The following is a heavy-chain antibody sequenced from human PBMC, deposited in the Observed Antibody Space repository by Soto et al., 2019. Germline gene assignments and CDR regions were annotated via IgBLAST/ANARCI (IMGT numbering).Heavy chain of an antibody. J-gene: IGHJ6*02. CDR2: TYYKSKWFN. CDR3: AREVYSDLSKNYYYGVDV. CDR1: GDSVSTNSVA. D-gene: IGHD2-21*01. V-gene: IGHV6-1*01. Sequence: SQTLSLTCAISGDSVSTNSVAWNWFRQSPSRGLEWLGRTYYKSKWFNEYAVSVKSRITINPDTSKNQFSLQLNSVTPDDTAVYYSAREVYSDLSKNYYYGVDVWGQGTAVTVSS.